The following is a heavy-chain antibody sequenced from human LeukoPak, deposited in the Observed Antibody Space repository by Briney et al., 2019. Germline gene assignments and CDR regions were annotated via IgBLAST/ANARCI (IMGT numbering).Heavy chain of an antibody. V-gene: IGHV3-23*01. Sequence: TGGSLRLSCAASGFTFSNYTMSWVRQAPGKGLEWVSAISDDGGDTKYAESVKGRFTISRDNSRNRLYLQMNSARDEDTAIYYCGRDWKLDYWGQGILVTVSS. CDR1: GFTFSNYT. CDR3: GRDWKLDY. CDR2: ISDDGGDT. D-gene: IGHD1-1*01. J-gene: IGHJ4*02.